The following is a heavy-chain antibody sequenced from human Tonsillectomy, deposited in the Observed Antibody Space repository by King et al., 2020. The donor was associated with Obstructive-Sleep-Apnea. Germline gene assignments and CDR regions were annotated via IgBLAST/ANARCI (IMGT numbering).Heavy chain of an antibody. CDR2: IDWDDDK. D-gene: IGHD4-23*01. CDR3: ALGSIYYGGNSNTFDP. V-gene: IGHV2-70*15. Sequence: QFTLKESGPALVKPTQTLTLTCAFSEFSLITSGMCVSWIRQPPGKALEWLARIDWDDDKYYSTSLKTRLTISKDTSKNQVVLTMTNMDPVDTATYYCALGSIYYGGNSNTFDPWGQGTLVTVSS. CDR1: EFSLITSGMC. J-gene: IGHJ5*02.